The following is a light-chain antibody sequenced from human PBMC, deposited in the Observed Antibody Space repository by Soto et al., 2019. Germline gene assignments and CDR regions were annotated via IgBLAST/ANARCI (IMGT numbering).Light chain of an antibody. CDR3: QQYNSYWT. CDR1: QSIARW. CDR2: DAS. V-gene: IGKV1-5*01. Sequence: DIQMTQSPSTLSASVGDRVTITCRASQSIARWVAWYQQKPGKAPKLLIYDASNLESGVPSRFSGSGYGTEFNLTIISLQPDDFATYYCQQYNSYWTFGPGTKVEIK. J-gene: IGKJ1*01.